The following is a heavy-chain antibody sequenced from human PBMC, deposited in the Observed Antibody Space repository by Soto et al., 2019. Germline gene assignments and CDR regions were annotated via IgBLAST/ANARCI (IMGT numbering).Heavy chain of an antibody. V-gene: IGHV3-74*01. CDR3: ARGPRSTSTGTGAF. Sequence: EVQLVESRGGLLQPGGSLRLSCAASGFTFSMYWMHWVRQVPGKGPEWVSRINDDGSSTNYADSVKGRFTISRDNAKNTLYLQMNALRAEDTAVYYCARGPRSTSTGTGAFWGQGTLVTVSS. D-gene: IGHD1-1*01. CDR1: GFTFSMYW. J-gene: IGHJ4*02. CDR2: INDDGSST.